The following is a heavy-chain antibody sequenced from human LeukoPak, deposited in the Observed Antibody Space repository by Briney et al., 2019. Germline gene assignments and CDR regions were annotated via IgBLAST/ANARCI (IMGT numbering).Heavy chain of an antibody. CDR2: IWYDGTNK. J-gene: IGHJ5*02. D-gene: IGHD3-10*01. CDR3: AKPVSLWYPFDP. V-gene: IGHV3-30*02. CDR1: GFSFSSYV. Sequence: PGGSLRLSCAASGFSFSSYVMHWVRQAPGKGLEWVAVIWYDGTNKYYADSVKGRFTISRDNSKNTLYLQMNSLRAEDTAVYYCAKPVSLWYPFDPWGQGTLVTVSS.